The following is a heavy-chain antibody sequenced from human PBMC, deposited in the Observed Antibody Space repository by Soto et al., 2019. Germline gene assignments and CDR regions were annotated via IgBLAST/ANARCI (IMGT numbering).Heavy chain of an antibody. D-gene: IGHD3-22*01. CDR1: GFMFDNYW. CDR3: ARDDFYDSSVNDAFDI. CDR2: IKEDGTEK. Sequence: GGSLRLSCAASGFMFDNYWMSWVRQAPGKGLEWVANIKEDGTEKFYVDSVKGRFTISRDNAKNSLYLQMNSRRAEDTAVYYCARDDFYDSSVNDAFDIWGQGTMVTVSS. V-gene: IGHV3-7*05. J-gene: IGHJ3*02.